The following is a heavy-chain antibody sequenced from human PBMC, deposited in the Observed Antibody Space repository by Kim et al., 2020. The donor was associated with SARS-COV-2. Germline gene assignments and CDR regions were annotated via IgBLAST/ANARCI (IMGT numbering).Heavy chain of an antibody. D-gene: IGHD4-17*01. V-gene: IGHV5-51*01. Sequence: SPSFQGQVTISADKAISTAYLQWSSLKASDTAMYYCARPGLLSGLNAMDVWGQGTTVTVSS. CDR3: ARPGLLSGLNAMDV. J-gene: IGHJ6*02.